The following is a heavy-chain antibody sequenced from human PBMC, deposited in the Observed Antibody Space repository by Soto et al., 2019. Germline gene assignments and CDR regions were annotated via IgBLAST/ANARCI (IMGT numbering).Heavy chain of an antibody. D-gene: IGHD4-17*01. CDR2: ISAYNGNT. V-gene: IGHV1-18*01. CDR1: GYTFTSYG. Sequence: ASVTVSCKASGYTFTSYGISWVRQAPGQGLEWMGWISAYNGNTNYAQKLQGRVTMTTDTSTSTAYMELRSLRSDDTAVYYCARDYRNLYGGNRFMGRPYFQHWGQGTLVTVSS. CDR3: ARDYRNLYGGNRFMGRPYFQH. J-gene: IGHJ1*01.